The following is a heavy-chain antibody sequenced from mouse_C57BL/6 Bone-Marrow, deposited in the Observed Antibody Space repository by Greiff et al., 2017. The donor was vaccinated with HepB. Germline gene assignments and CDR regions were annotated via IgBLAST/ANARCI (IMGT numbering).Heavy chain of an antibody. J-gene: IGHJ1*03. D-gene: IGHD1-1*01. V-gene: IGHV1-63*01. CDR2: IYPGGGYT. Sequence: VQLQQSGAELVRPGTSVKMSCKASGYTFPNYWIGWAKQRPGHGLEWIGDIYPGGGYTNYNEKFKGKATLTADKSSSTAYMQFSSLTSEDSAIYYCARWDYYGSSYDWYFDVWGTGTTVTVSS. CDR3: ARWDYYGSSYDWYFDV. CDR1: GYTFPNYW.